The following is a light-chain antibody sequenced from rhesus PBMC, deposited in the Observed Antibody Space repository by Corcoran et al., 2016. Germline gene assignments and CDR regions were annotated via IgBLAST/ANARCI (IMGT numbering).Light chain of an antibody. CDR1: QSVSSY. J-gene: IGKJ1*01. CDR2: GAS. CDR3: QQYNNGKT. Sequence: EIVMTQSPATLSLSPGERATLSCRASQSVSSYVAWYQQKPEQAPRLLIYGASSRATGIPDRFSGRGSGTDFTLIISSLEPEDVGVYYCQQYNNGKTFGQGTKVEIK. V-gene: IGKV3S9*01.